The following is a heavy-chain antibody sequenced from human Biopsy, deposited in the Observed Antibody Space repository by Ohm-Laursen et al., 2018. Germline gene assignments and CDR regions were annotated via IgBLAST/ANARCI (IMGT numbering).Heavy chain of an antibody. V-gene: IGHV1-69*13. CDR2: IIPIFGTA. CDR1: GGTFTNYA. Sequence: SVKVSCKASGGTFTNYAISWVRQAPGQGLEWMGGIIPIFGTANYAQKFQGRVTITADESTSTAYMELRSLRSDDTAVYYCARDRPSVSTYGVDWGQGTLVTVSS. D-gene: IGHD3-3*01. CDR3: ARDRPSVSTYGVD. J-gene: IGHJ4*02.